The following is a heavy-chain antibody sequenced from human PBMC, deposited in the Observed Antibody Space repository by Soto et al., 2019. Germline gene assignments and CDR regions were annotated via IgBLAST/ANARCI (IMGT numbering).Heavy chain of an antibody. J-gene: IGHJ4*02. CDR1: GYTFTGYY. CDR3: AASAVGATGLDY. V-gene: IGHV1-2*02. D-gene: IGHD1-26*01. Sequence: GASVKVSCKASGYTFTGYYMHWVRQAPGQGLEWMGWINPNSGGTNYAQKFQGRVTMTRDTSISTAYMELSRLRPDDTAVYYCAASAVGATGLDYWGQGTLVTVSS. CDR2: INPNSGGT.